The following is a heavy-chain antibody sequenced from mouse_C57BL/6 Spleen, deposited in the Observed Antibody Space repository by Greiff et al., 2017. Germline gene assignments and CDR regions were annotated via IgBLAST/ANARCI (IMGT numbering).Heavy chain of an antibody. D-gene: IGHD4-1*01. CDR2: ISDGGSYT. V-gene: IGHV5-4*01. Sequence: DVHLVESGGGLVKPGGSLKLSCAASGFTFSSYAMSWVRQTPEKRLEWVATISDGGSYTYYPDNVKGRFTISRDNAKNNLYLQMSHLKSEDTAMYYCASSGNWDWYFDVWGTGTTVTVSS. CDR1: GFTFSSYA. CDR3: ASSGNWDWYFDV. J-gene: IGHJ1*03.